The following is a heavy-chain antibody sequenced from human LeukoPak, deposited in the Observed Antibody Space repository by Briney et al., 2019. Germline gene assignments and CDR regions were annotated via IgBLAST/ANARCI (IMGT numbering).Heavy chain of an antibody. CDR2: FDPEDGET. J-gene: IGHJ3*02. CDR1: GYTLTELS. D-gene: IGHD3-16*01. CDR3: ATDRSYDYVWGRSDAFDI. V-gene: IGHV1-24*01. Sequence: ASVKVSCKVSGYTLTELSMHWVRQAPGKGLEWMGGFDPEDGETIYAQKFQGRVTMTEDTSTDTAYMELSSLRSEDTAMYYCATDRSYDYVWGRSDAFDIWGQGTMVTVSS.